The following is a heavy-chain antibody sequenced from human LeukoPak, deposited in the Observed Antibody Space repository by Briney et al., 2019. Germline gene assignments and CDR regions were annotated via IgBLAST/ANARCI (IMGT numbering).Heavy chain of an antibody. V-gene: IGHV4-4*07. CDR1: GGSISSYY. CDR2: IYTSGST. D-gene: IGHD5-12*01. J-gene: IGHJ4*02. Sequence: SETLSLTCTVSGGSISSYYWSWIRQPPGKGLEWIGRIYTSGSTNYNPSLKSRVTMSVDTSKNQFSLKLSSVTAADTAVYYCARDMDIVATYDYWGQETLVTVSS. CDR3: ARDMDIVATYDY.